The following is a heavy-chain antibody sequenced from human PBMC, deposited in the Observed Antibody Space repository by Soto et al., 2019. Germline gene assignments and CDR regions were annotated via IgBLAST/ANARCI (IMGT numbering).Heavy chain of an antibody. D-gene: IGHD3-16*01. CDR1: GFVFSDFQ. CDR2: ITGTSAFT. V-gene: IGHV3-21*01. CDR3: ARDNLAFQGAFDL. J-gene: IGHJ4*02. Sequence: GGSLRLSCAASGFVFSDFQFNWVRQAPGGGLEWLPSITGTSAFTEYAESIEGRFTISRDNPNKLLFLHVDNLRPEDTAVYYCARDNLAFQGAFDLWGQGTLVTVAS.